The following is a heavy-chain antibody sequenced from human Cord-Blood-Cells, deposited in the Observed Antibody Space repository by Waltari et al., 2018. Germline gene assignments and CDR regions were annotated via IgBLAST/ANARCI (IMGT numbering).Heavy chain of an antibody. Sequence: QVQLVQSGAEVKKPGASVKVSCKASGYTFTGYYMHWVRQAPGQGLEWMGWINPNRGGTNYAQKLQGRVTMTRETSISTAYMELSRLRSDDTAVYYCARKNYGSGSYYFDYWGQGTLVTVSS. CDR1: GYTFTGYY. V-gene: IGHV1-2*02. D-gene: IGHD3-10*01. CDR2: INPNRGGT. CDR3: ARKNYGSGSYYFDY. J-gene: IGHJ4*02.